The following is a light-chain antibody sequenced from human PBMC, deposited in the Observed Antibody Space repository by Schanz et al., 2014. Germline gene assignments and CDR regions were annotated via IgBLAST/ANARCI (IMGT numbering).Light chain of an antibody. J-gene: IGLJ3*02. CDR2: GVS. CDR3: TSYTSSSTWV. Sequence: QSALTQPASVSGSPGQSITISCTGTASDIGGYDYVSWLQQHPGKAPKVVIYGVSNRPSGVSHRFSGSKSANTASLTISGLQSEDEADYFCTSYTSSSTWVFGGGTKLTVL. V-gene: IGLV2-14*03. CDR1: ASDIGGYDY.